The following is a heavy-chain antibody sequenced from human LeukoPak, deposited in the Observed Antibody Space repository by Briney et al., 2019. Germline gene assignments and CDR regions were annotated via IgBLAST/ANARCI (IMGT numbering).Heavy chain of an antibody. CDR3: ARDATLLWFGESPDAFDI. D-gene: IGHD3-10*01. Sequence: SETLSLTCTVSGYSISSGYYWGWIRQPPGKGLEWIGSIYHSGSTYYNPSLKSRVTISVDTSKNQFSLKLSSVTAADTAVYYCARDATLLWFGESPDAFDIWGQGTMVTVSS. V-gene: IGHV4-38-2*02. CDR1: GYSISSGYY. J-gene: IGHJ3*02. CDR2: IYHSGST.